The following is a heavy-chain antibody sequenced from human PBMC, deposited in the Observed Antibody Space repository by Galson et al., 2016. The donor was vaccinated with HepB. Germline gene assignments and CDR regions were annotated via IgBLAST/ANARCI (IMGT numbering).Heavy chain of an antibody. CDR3: ARDKSGRYFTFDY. J-gene: IGHJ4*02. CDR1: GDSISRGGYS. Sequence: TLSLTCTVSGDSISRGGYSWTWIRQPPGKGLEWIGYIFYSGYTYYNPSLRSRLTMSVDRSKNHFSLKLTSVTAADTAVYYCARDKSGRYFTFDYWGPGNLVTVSS. D-gene: IGHD1-26*01. CDR2: IFYSGYT. V-gene: IGHV4-30-2*01.